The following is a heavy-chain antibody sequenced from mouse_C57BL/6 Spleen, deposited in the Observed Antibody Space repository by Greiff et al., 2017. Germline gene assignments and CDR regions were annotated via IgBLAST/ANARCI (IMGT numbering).Heavy chain of an antibody. J-gene: IGHJ4*01. Sequence: QVQLQQPGAELVKPGASVKMSCKASGYTFTSYWITWVKQRPGQGLEWIGDIYPGSGSTNYNEKFKSKATLTVDTSSSPAYMQLSSLTSEDSAVYYCAITTVVATEAMDYWGQGTSVTVSS. CDR2: IYPGSGST. CDR1: GYTFTSYW. CDR3: AITTVVATEAMDY. D-gene: IGHD1-1*01. V-gene: IGHV1-55*01.